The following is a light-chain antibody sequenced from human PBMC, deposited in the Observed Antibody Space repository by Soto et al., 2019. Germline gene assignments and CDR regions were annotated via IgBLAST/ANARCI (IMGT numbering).Light chain of an antibody. CDR3: SSYTTTHTRV. Sequence: QSVLTQPASVSGCPGQSITSACTGSSDDVGGYDFVSWYQHHPGKAPKLIIYDVNNRPSGLSNCFSGSKSGNTASLTISGLQTEDEADYYCSSYTTTHTRVFGSGTKVTVL. CDR2: DVN. J-gene: IGLJ1*01. V-gene: IGLV2-14*01. CDR1: SDDVGGYDF.